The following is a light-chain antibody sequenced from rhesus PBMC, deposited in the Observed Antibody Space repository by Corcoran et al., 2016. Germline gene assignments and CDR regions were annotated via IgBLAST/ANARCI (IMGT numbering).Light chain of an antibody. Sequence: DIQMSQSPSSLSASVGDRVTITCRGSKGISSYLNWYQQKPGKAPKLLIYYANSLASGVPSRFSGSGSGNKCTLTLSSLQPEDFATYYCQQSTCNPYSFGPGTKVEIK. CDR3: QQSTCNPYS. J-gene: IGKJ2*01. CDR2: YAN. CDR1: KGISSY. V-gene: IGKV1-32*02.